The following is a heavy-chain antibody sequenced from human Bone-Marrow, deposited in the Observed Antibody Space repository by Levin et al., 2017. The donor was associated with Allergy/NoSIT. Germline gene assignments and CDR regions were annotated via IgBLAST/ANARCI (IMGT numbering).Heavy chain of an antibody. CDR2: ISYDGGDK. Sequence: SCAASGFTFRSHAMHWVRQAPGKGLEWMAVISYDGGDKYYADSVKGRFSISRDKSKNTIYLQMNSLRPEDTALYYCLRDRSPSAAATTPSSYLDSWGQGTPVTVSS. V-gene: IGHV3-30-3*01. J-gene: IGHJ4*02. CDR1: GFTFRSHA. D-gene: IGHD2-2*01. CDR3: LRDRSPSAAATTPSSYLDS.